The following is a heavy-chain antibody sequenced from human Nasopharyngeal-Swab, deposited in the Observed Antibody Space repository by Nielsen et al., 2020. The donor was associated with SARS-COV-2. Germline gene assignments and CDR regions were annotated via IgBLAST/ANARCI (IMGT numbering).Heavy chain of an antibody. D-gene: IGHD5-18*01. CDR2: IKQDGSEK. J-gene: IGHJ4*02. V-gene: IGHV3-7*03. CDR3: ARDSRGYSYGYIYFDY. Sequence: GESLKISCAASGFTFSSYWMSWVRQAPGKGLDWVANIKQDGSEKYYVDSVKGRFTISRDNAKNSLYLQMNSLRAEDTAVYYCARDSRGYSYGYIYFDYWGQGTLVTVSS. CDR1: GFTFSSYW.